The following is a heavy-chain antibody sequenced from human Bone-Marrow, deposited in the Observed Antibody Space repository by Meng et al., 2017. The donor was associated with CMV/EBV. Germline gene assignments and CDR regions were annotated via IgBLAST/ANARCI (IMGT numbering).Heavy chain of an antibody. CDR3: AGGFGVDY. CDR2: INSDGSRT. CDR1: GFTFRSYW. J-gene: IGHJ4*02. Sequence: LRLSCAASGFTFRSYWMHWVRQAPGRGLVWVSRINSDGSRTTYADSVKGRFTISRDNAKNTLYLQMNSLRAEDTAVYYCAGGFGVDYWGQGSLVTVSS. D-gene: IGHD3-16*01. V-gene: IGHV3-74*01.